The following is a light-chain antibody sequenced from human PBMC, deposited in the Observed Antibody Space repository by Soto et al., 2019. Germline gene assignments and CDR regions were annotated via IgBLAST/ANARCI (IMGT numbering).Light chain of an antibody. CDR3: TSYASGSSHVV. CDR2: DVN. J-gene: IGLJ2*01. CDR1: SSDIGGYDY. Sequence: QSVLTQPASVSGSPGQSITLSCTGTSSDIGGYDYVSWYQRHPGKAPKLIIYDVNHRPSGVSNRFSGSKSGNTASLTISGRQAEDEADYYCTSYASGSSHVVFGGGTKLTVL. V-gene: IGLV2-14*01.